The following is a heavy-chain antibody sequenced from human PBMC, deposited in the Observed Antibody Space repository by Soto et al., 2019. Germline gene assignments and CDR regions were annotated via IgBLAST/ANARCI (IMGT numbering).Heavy chain of an antibody. CDR3: ARVNRGGGYQYYFDY. J-gene: IGHJ4*02. V-gene: IGHV3-48*01. Sequence: EVQLVESGGGLVQPGGSLRLSCAASGFTFSSYSMNWVRQAPGKGLEWVSYISSSSSTIYYADSVKGRFTISRDNAKNSLYLQMNSLRAEDTAVYYCARVNRGGGYQYYFDYWGQGTLVTVSS. CDR1: GFTFSSYS. CDR2: ISSSSSTI. D-gene: IGHD3-22*01.